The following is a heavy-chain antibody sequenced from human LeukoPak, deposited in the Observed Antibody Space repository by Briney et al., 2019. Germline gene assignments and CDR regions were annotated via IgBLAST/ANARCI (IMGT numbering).Heavy chain of an antibody. CDR2: IYYSGST. D-gene: IGHD6-19*01. CDR3: ASPALYSSGWYFDY. Sequence: GSLRLSCAASGFTFSSYGMHWVRQAPGKGLEWIGSIYYSGSTYYNPSLKSRVTISVDTSKNQFSLKLSSVTAADTAVYYCASPALYSSGWYFDYWGQGTLVTVSS. J-gene: IGHJ4*02. V-gene: IGHV4-39*07. CDR1: GFTFSSYG.